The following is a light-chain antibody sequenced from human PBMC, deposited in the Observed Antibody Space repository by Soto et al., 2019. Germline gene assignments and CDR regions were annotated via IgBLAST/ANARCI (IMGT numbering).Light chain of an antibody. CDR2: SAS. Sequence: DIRMTQSPASLSASVGDRVTVTCRASQNIDKYLHWYQQKPGKAPNLLIFSASILQSGVPSRFIGSGSGTEFTLTISGLQPEDFATYYCQHFRSFPITFGQGTRLENK. J-gene: IGKJ5*01. CDR1: QNIDKY. CDR3: QHFRSFPIT. V-gene: IGKV1-39*01.